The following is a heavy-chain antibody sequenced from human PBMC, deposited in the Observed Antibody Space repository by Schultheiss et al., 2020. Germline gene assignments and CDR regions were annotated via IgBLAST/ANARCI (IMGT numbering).Heavy chain of an antibody. CDR2: ISYDGRDK. D-gene: IGHD6-13*01. Sequence: GGSLRLSCAASGFTFSTYGVHWVRQAPGKGLEWVAVISYDGRDKKYADSVKGRFTISRDNSKNTLYLQMNSLRGEDTAVYHCAKDGTVAAANYYFDYWGQGTLVTVSS. V-gene: IGHV3-30*18. CDR1: GFTFSTYG. CDR3: AKDGTVAAANYYFDY. J-gene: IGHJ4*02.